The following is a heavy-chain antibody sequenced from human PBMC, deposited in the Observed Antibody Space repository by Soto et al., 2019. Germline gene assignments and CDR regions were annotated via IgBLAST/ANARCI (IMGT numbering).Heavy chain of an antibody. CDR2: VHHSGLS. D-gene: IGHD3-3*01. Sequence: SETLSLTFAVSGDSISNDNWWNWVRQSPGKGLEWIGEVHHSGLSNFNPSLKSRVTMSVDKPKNQFSLKLTSVTAAETAVYYCVSLVLKWSRIYGLDVWGQGTTVTVSS. CDR3: VSLVLKWSRIYGLDV. J-gene: IGHJ6*02. V-gene: IGHV4-4*02. CDR1: GDSISNDNW.